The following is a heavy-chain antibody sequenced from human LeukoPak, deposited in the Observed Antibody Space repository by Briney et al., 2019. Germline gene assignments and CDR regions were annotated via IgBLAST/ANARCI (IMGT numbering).Heavy chain of an antibody. V-gene: IGHV4-59*01. CDR1: GGSISSYY. CDR3: ARDLALSGYLAKYYFDY. J-gene: IGHJ4*02. CDR2: IYYSGST. Sequence: PSETLSLTCTVSGGSISSYYWSWIRQPPGKGLEWIGYIYYSGSTNYNPSLKGRVTMSVDTSKNQFSLKLSSVTAADTAVYYCARDLALSGYLAKYYFDYWGQGTLVTVSS. D-gene: IGHD5-12*01.